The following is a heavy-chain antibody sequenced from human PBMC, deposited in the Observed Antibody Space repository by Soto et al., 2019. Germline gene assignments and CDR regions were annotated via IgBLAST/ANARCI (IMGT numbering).Heavy chain of an antibody. CDR1: GVSIGSGGYY. J-gene: IGHJ4*02. CDR2: IDYSGST. V-gene: IGHV4-31*03. CDR3: ARSHGHPRGDY. Sequence: SETLSLTCTVSGVSIGSGGYYWTWIRQHPGKGLEYIGYIDYSGSTYYNPSLESRLTISVDTSKNQFSLDLTSVTAADTAVYYCARSHGHPRGDYWGQGTLVTVSS.